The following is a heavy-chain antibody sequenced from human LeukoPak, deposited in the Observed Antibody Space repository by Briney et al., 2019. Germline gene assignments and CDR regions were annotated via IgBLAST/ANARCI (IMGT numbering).Heavy chain of an antibody. J-gene: IGHJ4*02. CDR2: IKSKTDGGTT. CDR3: TTDVGSGYYYYFGY. Sequence: PGGSLRLSCAASGFTFSNAWMSWVRQAPGKGLEWVGRIKSKTDGGTTDYAAPVKGRFTISRDDSKNTLYLQMNSLKTEDTAVYYCTTDVGSGYYYYFGYWGQGTLVTVSS. CDR1: GFTFSNAW. V-gene: IGHV3-15*01. D-gene: IGHD3-22*01.